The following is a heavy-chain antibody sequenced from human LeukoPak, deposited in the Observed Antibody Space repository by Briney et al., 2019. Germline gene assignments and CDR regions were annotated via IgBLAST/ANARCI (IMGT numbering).Heavy chain of an antibody. J-gene: IGHJ4*02. CDR1: GFTFSSYA. V-gene: IGHV3-30-3*01. D-gene: IGHD6-19*01. CDR3: ARSWYGIAVADTPGY. CDR2: ISYDGSNK. Sequence: GGSLRLSCAASGFTFSSYAMHWVRQAPGKGLEWVAVISYDGSNKYYADSVKGRFTISRDNSKNTLYLQMNSLRAEDTAVYYCARSWYGIAVADTPGYWGQGTLVTVPS.